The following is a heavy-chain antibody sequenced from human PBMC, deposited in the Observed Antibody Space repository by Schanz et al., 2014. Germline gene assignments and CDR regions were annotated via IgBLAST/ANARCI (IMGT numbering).Heavy chain of an antibody. CDR1: GYTFTSYY. Sequence: QVQLVQSGAEVKKPGASVKVSCKASGYTFTSYYMYWVRQAPGQGLEWMGWINPTTGNPGYAQGFTGRFVFSFDTSVSTAYLQISGLKAEDTAVYYCARARYGLDVWGQGTTVTVSS. V-gene: IGHV7-4-1*02. CDR3: ARARYGLDV. J-gene: IGHJ6*02. CDR2: INPTTGNP.